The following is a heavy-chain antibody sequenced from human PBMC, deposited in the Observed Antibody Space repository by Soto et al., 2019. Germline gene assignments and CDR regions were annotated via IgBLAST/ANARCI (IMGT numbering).Heavy chain of an antibody. CDR3: ARQGFGALHGLVDV. D-gene: IGHD3-10*01. J-gene: IGHJ6*02. CDR1: GGSISSYY. Sequence: QVPLQESGPGLVKPSETLSLSCTVSGGSISSYYWSWIRQTPEKGLEWIGYVNDNWGSNYNPSLKXXVXXSLDTSKRQFSLKLTSVTATDKGVYYCARQGFGALHGLVDVWAQGTTVTVSS. V-gene: IGHV4-59*08. CDR2: VNDNWGS.